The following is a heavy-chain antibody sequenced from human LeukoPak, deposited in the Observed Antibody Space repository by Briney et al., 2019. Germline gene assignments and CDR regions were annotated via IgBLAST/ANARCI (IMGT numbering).Heavy chain of an antibody. V-gene: IGHV3-23*01. J-gene: IGHJ4*02. CDR3: AKGDSSGSRSCGAH. Sequence: PGGSLRLSCAASGFTFSSYAMSWVRQAPGKGLEWVSVISGSGGSTYYADSVKGRFTISRDNSKNTLYLQMNSLRAEDTAVYYCAKGDSSGSRSCGAHWGQGTLVTVSS. D-gene: IGHD3-22*01. CDR2: ISGSGGST. CDR1: GFTFSSYA.